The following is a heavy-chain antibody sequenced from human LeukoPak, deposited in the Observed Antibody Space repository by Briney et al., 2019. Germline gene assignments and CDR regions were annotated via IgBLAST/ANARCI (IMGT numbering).Heavy chain of an antibody. D-gene: IGHD3-10*01. CDR2: IFYSGRG. V-gene: IGHV4-59*08. Sequence: SETLSLICTVSGGSVSSYYWSWIRQSPRKGLEWIGYIFYSGRGNSNPSLKNRVTISKDTSKNQFSLRVSSVTAADTAVYYCAIGYGSEYFQHWGQGTLVTVSS. CDR1: GGSVSSYY. J-gene: IGHJ1*01. CDR3: AIGYGSEYFQH.